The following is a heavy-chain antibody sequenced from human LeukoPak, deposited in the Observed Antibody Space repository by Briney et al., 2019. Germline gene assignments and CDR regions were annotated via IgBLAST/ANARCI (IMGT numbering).Heavy chain of an antibody. CDR1: GGSISNYY. V-gene: IGHV4-4*07. D-gene: IGHD2-2*01. CDR2: IYTSGST. CDR3: ARGRYQLLPDY. Sequence: SETLSLTCTVSGGSISNYYWSWIRQPAGKGLEWIGRIYTSGSTNYNPSLKSRVTISVDTSKNQFSLKLSSVTAADTAVYYCARGRYQLLPDYWGQGTLVTVSS. J-gene: IGHJ4*02.